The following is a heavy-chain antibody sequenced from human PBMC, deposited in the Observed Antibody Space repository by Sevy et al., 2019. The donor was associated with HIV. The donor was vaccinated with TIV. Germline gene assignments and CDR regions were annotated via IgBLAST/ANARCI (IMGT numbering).Heavy chain of an antibody. Sequence: SQTLSLTCAISGDSVSSNSAAWNWIRQSPSRGLEWLGSTYYRSKWYNDYAVSVKSRITINPDTSKNQFSLQLNSVTPEDTAVYYCARGVAKYYYGSGSAYDAFDIWGQGTMVTVSS. J-gene: IGHJ3*02. D-gene: IGHD3-10*01. V-gene: IGHV6-1*01. CDR1: GDSVSSNSAA. CDR2: TYYRSKWYN. CDR3: ARGVAKYYYGSGSAYDAFDI.